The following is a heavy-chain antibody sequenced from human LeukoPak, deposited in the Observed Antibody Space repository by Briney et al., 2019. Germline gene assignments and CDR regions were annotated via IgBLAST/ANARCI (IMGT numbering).Heavy chain of an antibody. Sequence: PGGSLRLSCAASGFSVSSNYMSWVRQAPGKGLEWVSVIYSGGSTYYADSVKGRFTISRDNSKNTVYLQMNSLTTEDTAVYYCVRESRPRGVVGFELVFRSYYFDYWGQGTLVTVSS. V-gene: IGHV3-53*01. CDR1: GFSVSSNY. J-gene: IGHJ4*02. CDR2: IYSGGST. D-gene: IGHD2-15*01. CDR3: VRESRPRGVVGFELVFRSYYFDY.